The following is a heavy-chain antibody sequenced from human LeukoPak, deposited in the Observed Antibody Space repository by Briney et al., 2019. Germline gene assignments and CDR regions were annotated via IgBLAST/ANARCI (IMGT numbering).Heavy chain of an antibody. CDR3: ARAQGIAVAAPMRY. D-gene: IGHD6-19*01. CDR2: IWYDGSNK. J-gene: IGHJ4*02. V-gene: IGHV3-33*08. Sequence: GGSLRLSCAASGNYWMHWVRQAPGKGLEWVAVIWYDGSNKYYADSVKGRFTISRDNSKNTLYLQMNSLRAEDTAVYYCARAQGIAVAAPMRYWGQGTLVTVSS. CDR1: GNYW.